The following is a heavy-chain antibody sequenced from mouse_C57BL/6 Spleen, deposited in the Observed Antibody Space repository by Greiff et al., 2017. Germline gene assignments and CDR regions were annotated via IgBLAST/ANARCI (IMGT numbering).Heavy chain of an antibody. Sequence: QVQLQQPGAELVKPGASVKMSCKASGYTFTSYWITWVKQRPGQGLEWIGDLYPGSGSTNYNEKFKSKATLTVDTSSSTAYMQLSSLTSEDSAVYYCAKTITTVVPFDYWGQGTTLTVSS. D-gene: IGHD1-1*01. J-gene: IGHJ2*01. CDR2: LYPGSGST. V-gene: IGHV1-55*01. CDR3: AKTITTVVPFDY. CDR1: GYTFTSYW.